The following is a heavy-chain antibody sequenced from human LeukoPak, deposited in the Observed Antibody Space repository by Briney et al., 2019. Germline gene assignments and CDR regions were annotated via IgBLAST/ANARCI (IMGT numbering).Heavy chain of an antibody. V-gene: IGHV1-2*02. CDR3: ALEVSALAFEY. CDR2: INPNSGGT. D-gene: IGHD3-3*02. CDR1: GYTFTGYY. J-gene: IGHJ4*02. Sequence: EASVKVSCKASGYTFTGYYMHWVRQAPGQGLAWMGWINPNSGGTNYAQKFQGRVTMTRDTSISTAYMELSRLRSDDTAVYYCALEVSALAFEYWGQGTLVTVSS.